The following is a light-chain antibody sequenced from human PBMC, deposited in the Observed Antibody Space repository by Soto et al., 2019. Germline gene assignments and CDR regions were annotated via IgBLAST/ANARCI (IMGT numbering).Light chain of an antibody. V-gene: IGKV1-39*01. CDR1: QSISSY. CDR2: AAS. CDR3: QQSASTPPT. J-gene: IGKJ2*01. Sequence: DIQMTQSPSSLSASVGDRVTITCRPSQSISSYLNWYQQKPGKAPKLLIYAASSLQSGVPSRFSGSGSGTDFTLTISSLQPEDFATYYCQQSASTPPTFGQGTELEIK.